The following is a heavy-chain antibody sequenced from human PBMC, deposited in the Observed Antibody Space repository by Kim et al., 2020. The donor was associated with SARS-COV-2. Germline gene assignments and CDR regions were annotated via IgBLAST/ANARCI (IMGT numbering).Heavy chain of an antibody. CDR3: AKGVGKSSGWYYFDY. V-gene: IGHV3-23*01. D-gene: IGHD6-19*01. CDR1: GFTFKTHA. J-gene: IGHJ4*02. Sequence: GGSLRLSCAASGFTFKTHAMSWVRQAPGKGLEWISAISGSGGGTYYADFVEGRFTISRDDSKNSLYLQINRLRAEATAIYYCAKGVGKSSGWYYFDYWGQGTLVTVSS. CDR2: ISGSGGGT.